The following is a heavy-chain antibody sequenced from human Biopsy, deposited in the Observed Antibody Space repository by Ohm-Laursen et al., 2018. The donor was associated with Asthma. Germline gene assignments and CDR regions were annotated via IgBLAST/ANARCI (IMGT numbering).Heavy chain of an antibody. V-gene: IGHV1-18*01. J-gene: IGHJ6*02. CDR3: ARAVDYSHYYGIDV. CDR1: GSTFNSAG. D-gene: IGHD3-10*01. Sequence: SVTVSCKTSGSTFNSAGITWVRQAPGQGLGWMGWISVYNGNAKVAQKLQDRVTMITDTSTSTAYMELRSLRSDDTAVYFCARAVDYSHYYGIDVWGQGTTVTVS. CDR2: ISVYNGNA.